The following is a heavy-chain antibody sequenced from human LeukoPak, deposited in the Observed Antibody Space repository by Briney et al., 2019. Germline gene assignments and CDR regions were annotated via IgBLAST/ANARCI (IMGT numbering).Heavy chain of an antibody. V-gene: IGHV4-34*01. Sequence: KPSEILSLTCAVYGGSFSGYYWSWIRQPPGKGLEWIGEINHSGSTNYNPSLKSRVTISVDTSKNQFSLKLSSVTAADTAVYYCARGRIVLMVYATRGRFDPWGQGTLVTVSS. CDR2: INHSGST. D-gene: IGHD2-8*01. J-gene: IGHJ5*02. CDR1: GGSFSGYY. CDR3: ARGRIVLMVYATRGRFDP.